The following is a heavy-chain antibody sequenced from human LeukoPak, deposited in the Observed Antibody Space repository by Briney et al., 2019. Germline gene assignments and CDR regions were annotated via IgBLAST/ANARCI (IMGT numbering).Heavy chain of an antibody. Sequence: SETLSLTCAVYGGSFSGYYWSWIRQPPGKGLEWIGSIYYSGSTYYNPSLKSRVTISVDTSKNQFSLKLSSVTAADTAVYYCARHRAYYYYMDVWGKGTTVTVSS. CDR3: ARHRAYYYYMDV. CDR2: IYYSGST. V-gene: IGHV4-34*01. CDR1: GGSFSGYY. J-gene: IGHJ6*03.